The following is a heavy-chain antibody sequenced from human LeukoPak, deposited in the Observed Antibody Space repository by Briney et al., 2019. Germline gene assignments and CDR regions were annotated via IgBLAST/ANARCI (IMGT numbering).Heavy chain of an antibody. Sequence: ASVKVSCTASGYIFTSYAINWLRQAPGQGPEWMGWINMNNGHPTYAQGFTGRFVFSLDTSISTAYLQISSLKAEDTAVYYCARDGLVEGVSLFDYWGQGTLVTVSS. CDR1: GYIFTSYA. V-gene: IGHV7-4-1*02. CDR3: ARDGLVEGVSLFDY. CDR2: INMNNGHP. J-gene: IGHJ4*02. D-gene: IGHD3-16*01.